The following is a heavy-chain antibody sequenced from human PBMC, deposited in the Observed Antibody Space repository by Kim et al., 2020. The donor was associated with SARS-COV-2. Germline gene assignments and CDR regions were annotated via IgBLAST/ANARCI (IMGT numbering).Heavy chain of an antibody. CDR1: GGSISSSSDY. CDR2: INYSGRT. J-gene: IGHJ4*02. Sequence: SETLSLTCSVSGGSISSSSDYWGWIRQPPGKGLEWIGSINYSGRTYYNPSLKSRVTMSADTSKNQFSLKLSSVTAADTAVHYCARVSKIGSGWYYFDYWGQGTLVTVSS. D-gene: IGHD6-19*01. CDR3: ARVSKIGSGWYYFDY. V-gene: IGHV4-39*02.